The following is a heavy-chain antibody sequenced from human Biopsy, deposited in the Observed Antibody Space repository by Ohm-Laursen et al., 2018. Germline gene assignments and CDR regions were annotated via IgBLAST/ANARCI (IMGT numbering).Heavy chain of an antibody. V-gene: IGHV4-59*08. CDR1: GGSFSGYY. CDR3: ARRGSGGRSFDY. J-gene: IGHJ4*02. D-gene: IGHD2-15*01. CDR2: ISNSGNT. Sequence: SETLSLTCAVYGGSFSGYYWSWIRQPAGKGLEWIGFISNSGNTNYNPSLKSRVTISVDTSKNQISLKLGSVTVADTAVFYCARRGSGGRSFDYWGQGSLVTVSS.